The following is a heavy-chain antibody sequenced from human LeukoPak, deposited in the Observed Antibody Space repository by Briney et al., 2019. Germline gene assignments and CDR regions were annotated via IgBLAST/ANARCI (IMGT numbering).Heavy chain of an antibody. J-gene: IGHJ4*02. CDR2: INNDGSST. CDR1: GFTFSRCW. V-gene: IGHV3-74*01. CDR3: ARDGILGSHDY. Sequence: GGSLRLSCAASGFTFSRCWMHWVRQAPGKGLVWVSRINNDGSSTSYADSVKGRFTISRDNAKNTLDLQMNSLRAEDTAVYFCARDGILGSHDYWGQGSLVTVSS. D-gene: IGHD3-3*02.